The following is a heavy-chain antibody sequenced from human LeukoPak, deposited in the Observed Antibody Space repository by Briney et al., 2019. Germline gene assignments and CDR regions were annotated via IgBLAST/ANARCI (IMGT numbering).Heavy chain of an antibody. Sequence: SETLSLTCTVSGGSISSYYWSWIRQPPGKGLEWIGYIYYSGSTNYNTSLKSRVTISVDTSKNQFSLKLSSVTAADTAVYYCARHLLWFGELMAFDYWGQGTLVTVSS. CDR1: GGSISSYY. V-gene: IGHV4-59*08. D-gene: IGHD3-10*01. J-gene: IGHJ4*02. CDR2: IYYSGST. CDR3: ARHLLWFGELMAFDY.